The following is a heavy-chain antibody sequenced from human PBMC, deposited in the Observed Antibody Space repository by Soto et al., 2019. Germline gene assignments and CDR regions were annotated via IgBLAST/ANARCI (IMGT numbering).Heavy chain of an antibody. CDR2: IFHSGTT. CDR1: GDSISSADYF. CDR3: AREPYLPKARNEF. Sequence: KTSETLSLTCSVSGDSISSADYFWTWIRQSPGKGLEWMGYIFHSGTTYYNPLLKGRLLISIENSKNQFSLRLTSVTAADSAVYFCAREPYLPKARNEFWGPGTLVTVPQ. D-gene: IGHD2-8*01. V-gene: IGHV4-30-4*01. J-gene: IGHJ4*02.